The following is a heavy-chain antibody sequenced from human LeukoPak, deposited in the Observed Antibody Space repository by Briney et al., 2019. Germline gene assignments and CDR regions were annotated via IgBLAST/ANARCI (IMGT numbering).Heavy chain of an antibody. J-gene: IGHJ4*02. CDR3: TRGGQWLALLNS. V-gene: IGHV3-48*02. CDR1: GFTFNSNS. D-gene: IGHD6-19*01. CDR2: ISPGSSTL. Sequence: GGSLRLSCAASGFTFNSNSMSWVRQAPGKGLEWISYISPGSSTLYYADSVKGRFTISRDDAEDSVYLQMTSLRDEDTAVYYCTRGGQWLALLNSWGQGILVTVSS.